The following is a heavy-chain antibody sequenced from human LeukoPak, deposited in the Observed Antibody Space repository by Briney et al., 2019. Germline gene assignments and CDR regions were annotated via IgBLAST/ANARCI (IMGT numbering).Heavy chain of an antibody. Sequence: SETLSLTCTVSGGSISSSSYYWGWIRQPPGKGLEWIGSIYYSGSTYYNPSLKSRVTISVDTSKNQFSLKLSSVTAADTAVYYCARDNFCTNGVCHTEFGGQTDYWGQGTLVTVSS. CDR2: IYYSGST. CDR1: GGSISSSSYY. D-gene: IGHD2-8*01. CDR3: ARDNFCTNGVCHTEFGGQTDY. J-gene: IGHJ4*02. V-gene: IGHV4-39*07.